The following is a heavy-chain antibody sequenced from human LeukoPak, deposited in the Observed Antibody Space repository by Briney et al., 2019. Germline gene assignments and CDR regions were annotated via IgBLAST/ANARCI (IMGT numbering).Heavy chain of an antibody. V-gene: IGHV3-23*01. J-gene: IGHJ5*02. Sequence: GGSLRLSCAASGLTFSSYAMNWVRQAPGKGLEWVSAISGSCGRTYYADSVKGRFTISRDNSKNTLYLQMNSLRAEDTAVYYCAKDFDSRALNWFDPWGQGTLVTVSS. CDR3: AKDFDSRALNWFDP. D-gene: IGHD3-22*01. CDR1: GLTFSSYA. CDR2: ISGSCGRT.